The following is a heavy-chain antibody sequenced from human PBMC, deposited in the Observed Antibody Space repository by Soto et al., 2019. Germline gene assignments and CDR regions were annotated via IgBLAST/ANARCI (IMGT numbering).Heavy chain of an antibody. Sequence: VQLVQSGAEVKKPGASVKVSCEAYGYTFRNYGITWVRQAPGQGLEWSGWVSGYNRNTNYAQKFEDRVTMTTDTSTSIAYRELRRLRIYDTAVYYCARERQWDPLPYWGPGTLLVVS. CDR3: ARERQWDPLPY. CDR1: GYTFRNYG. V-gene: IGHV1-18*01. D-gene: IGHD1-26*01. CDR2: VSGYNRNT. J-gene: IGHJ4*02.